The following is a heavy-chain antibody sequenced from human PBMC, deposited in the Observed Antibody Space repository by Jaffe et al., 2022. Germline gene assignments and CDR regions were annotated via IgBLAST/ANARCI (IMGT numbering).Heavy chain of an antibody. CDR2: IRSKAYGGTT. D-gene: IGHD2-2*03. J-gene: IGHJ6*03. CDR1: GFTFGDYA. Sequence: EVQLVESGGGLVQPGRSLRLSCTASGFTFGDYAMSWFRQAPGKGLEWVGFIRSKAYGGTTEYAASVKGRFTISRDDSKSIAYLQMNSLKTEDTAVYYCTRDLDIVDVRALYYYYYYMDVWGKGTTVTVSS. CDR3: TRDLDIVDVRALYYYYYYMDV. V-gene: IGHV3-49*03.